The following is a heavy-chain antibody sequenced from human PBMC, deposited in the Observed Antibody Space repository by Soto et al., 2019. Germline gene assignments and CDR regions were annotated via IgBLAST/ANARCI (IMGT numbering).Heavy chain of an antibody. V-gene: IGHV3-48*03. CDR1: GFTFSHHE. CDR3: ARDMRGYNYAVTPLDH. J-gene: IGHJ4*02. CDR2: ITVGGALI. D-gene: IGHD3-22*01. Sequence: EVQLVESGGGLVQPGGSLRLSCAASGFTFSHHEMNWVRQALGKGLEWLSYITVGGALIYYADSVKGRFTISRDNAKRSLYLQMHSLRAEDTAVYYCARDMRGYNYAVTPLDHWGQGVLVTVSS.